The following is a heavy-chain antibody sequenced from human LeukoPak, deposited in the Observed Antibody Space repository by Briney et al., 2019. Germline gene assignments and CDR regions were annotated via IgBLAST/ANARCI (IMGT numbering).Heavy chain of an antibody. D-gene: IGHD1-1*01. V-gene: IGHV1-2*02. CDR1: GHTFTGYY. J-gene: IGHJ4*02. CDR3: ARDLWNDVVGGY. Sequence: GASVKVSCKASGHTFTGYYIHWVRQAPGQGLEWMGYINSNDGGTNYAQKFQGRVTMTRDTSISTAFMDLSRLRSDDTAVYYCARDLWNDVVGGYWGQGTLVTVSS. CDR2: INSNDGGT.